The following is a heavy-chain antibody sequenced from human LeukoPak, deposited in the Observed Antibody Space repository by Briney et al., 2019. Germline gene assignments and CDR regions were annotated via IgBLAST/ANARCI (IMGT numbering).Heavy chain of an antibody. J-gene: IGHJ4*02. Sequence: PGGSLRLSCAASGFAFNYYWMTWVRQTPGKGLEWVANINQDGSETHYVDSVKGRFTISRDNAKNSLYLQMNTLTVEDTALFYCARIAHISSWYFDLWGQGTLVTVST. V-gene: IGHV3-7*01. D-gene: IGHD6-13*01. CDR1: GFAFNYYW. CDR3: ARIAHISSWYFDL. CDR2: INQDGSET.